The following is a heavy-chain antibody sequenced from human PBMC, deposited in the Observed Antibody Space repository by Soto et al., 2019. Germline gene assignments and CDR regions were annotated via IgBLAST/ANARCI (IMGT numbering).Heavy chain of an antibody. J-gene: IGHJ4*02. CDR3: ARQSLLYFDY. CDR1: GGSFSDYS. V-gene: IGHV4-34*01. CDR2: IDHTGAA. Sequence: QVQLQQWGAGLLRPSETLSLTCAVSGGSFSDYSWSWIRQPPGEGLEWIGEIDHTGAARYNPSLKSRVTMSADASRGQFSLRLTSVTAADTAVYFCARQSLLYFDYLGQGTRVTVSS. D-gene: IGHD1-26*01.